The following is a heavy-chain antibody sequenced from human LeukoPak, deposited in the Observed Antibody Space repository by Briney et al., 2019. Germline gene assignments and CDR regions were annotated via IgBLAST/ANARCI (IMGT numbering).Heavy chain of an antibody. Sequence: GGSLRLSCAASGFTFSTTYMTWVRQAPGKGLEWVSVIYTGGSTYYADSVKGRFTISRDISKNTLYLQMISLRAEDTAVYYCARGTVTAPDYWGQGTLVTVSS. V-gene: IGHV3-53*01. CDR2: IYTGGST. CDR3: ARGTVTAPDY. J-gene: IGHJ4*02. CDR1: GFTFSTTY. D-gene: IGHD4-17*01.